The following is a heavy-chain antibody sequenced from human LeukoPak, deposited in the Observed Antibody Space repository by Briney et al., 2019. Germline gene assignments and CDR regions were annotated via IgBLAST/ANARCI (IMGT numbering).Heavy chain of an antibody. V-gene: IGHV3-21*01. CDR2: ISSSSSYI. Sequence: GGSLRLSCAASGFTFSSYAMHWVRQAPGKGLEWVSSISSSSSYIYYADSVKGRFTISRDNAKNSLSLQMNSLRADDMAVYYCASQDRGGYDGPVDYWGQGTLVTVSS. CDR1: GFTFSSYA. J-gene: IGHJ4*02. D-gene: IGHD5-12*01. CDR3: ASQDRGGYDGPVDY.